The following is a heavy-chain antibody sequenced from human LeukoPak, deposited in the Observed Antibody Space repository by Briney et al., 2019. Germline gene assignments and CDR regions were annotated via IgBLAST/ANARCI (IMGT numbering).Heavy chain of an antibody. CDR1: GFTFSSYG. Sequence: GGSLRLSCAASGFTFSSYGMSWVRQAPGNGLEWGSGISGSGGSTYYADSVKGRFTISRDNSKNTLYLQMNSLRAEDTAVYYCAKGYGYSYGYGLDYWGQGTLVTVSS. CDR2: ISGSGGST. D-gene: IGHD5-18*01. V-gene: IGHV3-23*01. CDR3: AKGYGYSYGYGLDY. J-gene: IGHJ4*02.